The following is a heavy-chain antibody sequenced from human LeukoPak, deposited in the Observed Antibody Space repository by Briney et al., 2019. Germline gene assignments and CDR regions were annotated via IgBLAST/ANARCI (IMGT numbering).Heavy chain of an antibody. CDR1: GVSISSSNSY. D-gene: IGHD3/OR15-3a*01. Sequence: PSETLSLTCTVTGVSISSSNSYWGWIRQPPGKGLEWIGSIYYSGNTYYSASLKSQVSISIDTSKNQFSLRLTSVTAADTAVYYCARQTGSGLFILPGGQGTLVTVSS. CDR3: ARQTGSGLFILP. V-gene: IGHV4-39*01. J-gene: IGHJ4*02. CDR2: IYYSGNT.